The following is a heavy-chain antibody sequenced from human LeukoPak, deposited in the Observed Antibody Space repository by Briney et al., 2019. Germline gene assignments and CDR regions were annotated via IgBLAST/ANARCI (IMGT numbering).Heavy chain of an antibody. CDR1: GFTFSSDS. J-gene: IGHJ4*02. CDR2: VSSSSSYI. D-gene: IGHD2-15*01. V-gene: IGHV3-21*01. CDR3: ARAYCSGGSCYPFDY. Sequence: PGGSLRVSCAVSGFTFSSDSMNWVCHGPRKGLEWVSSVSSSSSYIYYADSVKGRFTISRDNAKNSLYLEMNSLRAEDTAVYYCARAYCSGGSCYPFDYWGQGTLVTVSS.